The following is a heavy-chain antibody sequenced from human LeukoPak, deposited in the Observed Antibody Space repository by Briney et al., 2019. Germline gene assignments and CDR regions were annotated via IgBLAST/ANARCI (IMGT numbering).Heavy chain of an antibody. D-gene: IGHD3-10*01. J-gene: IGHJ5*02. CDR1: GDSVSSNSAA. CDR2: TYYRSKWYN. CDR3: ARAGRNYGSGSYIWFDP. V-gene: IGHV6-1*01. Sequence: TSQTLSLTCAISGDSVSSNSAAWNWIRQSPSRGLEWLGRTYYRSKWYNDYAVSVKSRITINPDTSKNQFSLQLNSVTPEDTAVYYCARAGRNYGSGSYIWFDPWGQGTLVTVSS.